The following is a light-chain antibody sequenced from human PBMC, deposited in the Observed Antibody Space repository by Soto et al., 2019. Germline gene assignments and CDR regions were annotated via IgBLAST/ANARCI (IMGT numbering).Light chain of an antibody. CDR1: QRISSY. Sequence: DIRLTQSASSLSAAVGDSVTITCRASQRISSYLAWYQQKPGKAPKLLIYAASSLQSGVPSRFSGSGSGTDFTLTISSLQPEDFATYYCQQANSFPWTFGQGTKVDI. CDR2: AAS. CDR3: QQANSFPWT. J-gene: IGKJ1*01. V-gene: IGKV1-12*01.